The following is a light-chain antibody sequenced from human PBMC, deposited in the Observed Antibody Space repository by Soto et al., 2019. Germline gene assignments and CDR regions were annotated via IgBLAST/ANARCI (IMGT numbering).Light chain of an antibody. CDR2: EVE. CDR3: LSYGGSDNYV. Sequence: QSALTQPPSASESPGQSVTISCTGTSSDVGGYHYVSWYQHHPGRAPKLLFYEVEKRPPGVHGRFSGSKSGNTASLTVSGLQAEDEADYYCLSYGGSDNYVFGAGTKVT. CDR1: SSDVGGYHY. J-gene: IGLJ1*01. V-gene: IGLV2-8*01.